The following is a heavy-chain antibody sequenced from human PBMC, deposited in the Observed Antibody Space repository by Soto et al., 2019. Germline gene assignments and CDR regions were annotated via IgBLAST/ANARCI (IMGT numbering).Heavy chain of an antibody. CDR3: ARDPKAHDFLSGPLVYYYYYYGMDV. CDR1: GFTFSSYG. CDR2: TWYDGSNK. J-gene: IGHJ6*02. D-gene: IGHD3-3*01. Sequence: GGSLRLSCAASGFTFSSYGMHWVRQAPGKGLEWVAVTWYDGSNKYYADSVKGRFTISRDNSKNTLYLQMNSPRAEDTAVYYCARDPKAHDFLSGPLVYYYYYYGMDVWGQGTTVTVSS. V-gene: IGHV3-33*01.